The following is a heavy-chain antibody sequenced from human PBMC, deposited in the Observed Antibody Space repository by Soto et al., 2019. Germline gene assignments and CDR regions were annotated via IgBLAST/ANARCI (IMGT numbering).Heavy chain of an antibody. CDR1: GFSLSTSGVG. CDR2: IYWNDDK. CDR3: AHSLLTDGYQIYPFDY. V-gene: IGHV2-5*01. Sequence: QITLKESGPTLVKPTQTLTLTCTFSGFSLSTSGVGVGWIRQPPGKALEWLALIYWNDDKRYSPSLKSRLTITKDTSKNQVVLTMTNMDPVDTATYYCAHSLLTDGYQIYPFDYWGQGTLVTVSS. D-gene: IGHD5-12*01. J-gene: IGHJ4*02.